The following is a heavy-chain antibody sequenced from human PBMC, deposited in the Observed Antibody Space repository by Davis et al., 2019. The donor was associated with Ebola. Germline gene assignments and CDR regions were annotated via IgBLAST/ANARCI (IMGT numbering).Heavy chain of an antibody. Sequence: PGGSLRLSCAASGFTFSSYAMSWVRQAPGKGLEWVSYIGSSDTTISYAESVKGRFTISRDNTNNSLYLQMNSLRAEDTAVYYCAREATYDFWSGYQNNWFDPWGQGTLVTVSS. CDR2: IGSSDTTI. D-gene: IGHD3-3*01. V-gene: IGHV3-48*04. CDR3: AREATYDFWSGYQNNWFDP. CDR1: GFTFSSYA. J-gene: IGHJ5*02.